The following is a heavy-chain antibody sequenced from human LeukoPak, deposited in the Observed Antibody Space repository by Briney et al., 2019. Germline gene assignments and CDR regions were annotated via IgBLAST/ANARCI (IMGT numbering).Heavy chain of an antibody. Sequence: SETLSLTCTVSGVPVATGTYYWTWIRQPAGKGLEWIGRISTSGNTNYNPSLRGRATMSLDTSKTQVSLRLRSVSAADTAVYYCARGGNCSGGSCYLLDAFDIWGQGTMVTVSS. CDR1: GVPVATGTYY. V-gene: IGHV4-61*02. J-gene: IGHJ3*02. CDR2: ISTSGNT. CDR3: ARGGNCSGGSCYLLDAFDI. D-gene: IGHD2-15*01.